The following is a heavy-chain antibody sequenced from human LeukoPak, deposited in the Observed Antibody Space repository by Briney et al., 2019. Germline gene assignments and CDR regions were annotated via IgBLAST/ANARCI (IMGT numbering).Heavy chain of an antibody. V-gene: IGHV3-7*01. J-gene: IGHJ4*02. CDR1: GFTFSSYW. CDR3: ARGSYSGYDVFDY. D-gene: IGHD5-12*01. CDR2: IKQDGSEK. Sequence: GGSLRLSCAASGFTFSSYWMSWVRQAPGKGLEWVANIKQDGSEKYYVDSVKGRFTISRDNAKNSLYLQMNSLRAEDTAVYYCARGSYSGYDVFDYWGQGTLVTVSS.